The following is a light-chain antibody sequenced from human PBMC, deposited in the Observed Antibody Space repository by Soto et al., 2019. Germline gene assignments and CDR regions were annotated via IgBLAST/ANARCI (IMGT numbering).Light chain of an antibody. CDR3: ISYTDRQSYL. Sequence: QDVRTQPASVSGSPGQSIAISCSGTSSDIGSYDHVAWYQQFPGKSPKLIIYAVSDRPSGVSDRFSGSKSGISASLTISGLQTEDEVDYYCISYTDRQSYLFGTGTKSPS. CDR2: AVS. V-gene: IGLV2-14*03. J-gene: IGLJ1*01. CDR1: SSDIGSYDH.